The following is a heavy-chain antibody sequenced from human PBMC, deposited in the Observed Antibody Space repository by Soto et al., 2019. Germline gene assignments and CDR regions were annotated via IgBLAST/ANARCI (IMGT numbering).Heavy chain of an antibody. CDR2: IYPGDSDT. CDR3: ARTRSFTLGFYYDGMDV. D-gene: IGHD6-6*01. V-gene: IGHV5-51*01. Sequence: LGESLESAGQGSGYSFASYWIGWVRQMPGKDLEWMGIIYPGDSDTRYSPSFQGQVTISADKSLRTAYLQWTSLKASDTALYYCARTRSFTLGFYYDGMDVWGQGTTVTVSS. J-gene: IGHJ6*02. CDR1: GYSFASYW.